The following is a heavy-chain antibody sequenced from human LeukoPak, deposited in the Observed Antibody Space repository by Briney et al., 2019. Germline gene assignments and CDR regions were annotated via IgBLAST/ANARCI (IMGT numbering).Heavy chain of an antibody. CDR1: GFTFSSHG. CDR3: AKDWNGDEGY. Sequence: GGSLRLSCAASGFTFSSHGMHWVRQAPGKGLEWVAVISYDGSNKYYADSVKGRFTISRDNSKNMLYLQMNSLRAEDTAVYYCAKDWNGDEGYWGQGTLVTVSS. D-gene: IGHD4-17*01. V-gene: IGHV3-30*18. CDR2: ISYDGSNK. J-gene: IGHJ4*02.